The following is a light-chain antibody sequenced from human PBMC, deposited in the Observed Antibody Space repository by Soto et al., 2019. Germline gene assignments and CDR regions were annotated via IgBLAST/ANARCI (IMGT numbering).Light chain of an antibody. V-gene: IGLV3-21*02. J-gene: IGLJ1*01. CDR3: QVWDSGSDQYI. Sequence: SYELTQPPSVSVAPGQTARITCGGNNFGSESVHWYQQSPGQAPVLVVCDDGDRPSGIPERFSGSNSGNTATLTISRVEAGHEAEYYCQVWDSGSDQYIFGTGTKVTDL. CDR1: NFGSES. CDR2: DDG.